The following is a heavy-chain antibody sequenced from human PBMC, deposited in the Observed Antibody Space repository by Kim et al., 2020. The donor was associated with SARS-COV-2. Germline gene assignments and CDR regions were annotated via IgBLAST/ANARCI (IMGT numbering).Heavy chain of an antibody. CDR2: IYYSGST. Sequence: SETLSLTCTVSGGSISSYYWSWIRQPPGKGLEWIGYIYYSGSTNYNPSLKSRVTISVDTSKNQFSLKLSSVTAADTAVYYCARTPMEVVVVTKTPPYFDYWGQGTLVTVSS. J-gene: IGHJ4*02. D-gene: IGHD3-22*01. V-gene: IGHV4-59*01. CDR3: ARTPMEVVVVTKTPPYFDY. CDR1: GGSISSYY.